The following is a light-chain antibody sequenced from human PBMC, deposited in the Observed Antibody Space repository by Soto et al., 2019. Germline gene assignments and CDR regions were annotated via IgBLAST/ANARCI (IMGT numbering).Light chain of an antibody. Sequence: EIVMTQSPVTLSVSPGERVTLSCRASQSVFSNLAWYQQRPGQAPRLLIYGASNRATGIPARFRGSGSGTEFTLTISSLQSEDFAVYYCQQCNNWPLTFGQGTKVEIK. CDR3: QQCNNWPLT. V-gene: IGKV3-15*01. J-gene: IGKJ1*01. CDR1: QSVFSN. CDR2: GAS.